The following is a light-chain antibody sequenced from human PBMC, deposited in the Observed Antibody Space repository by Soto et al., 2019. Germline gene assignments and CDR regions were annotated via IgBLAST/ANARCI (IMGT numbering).Light chain of an antibody. Sequence: IQGTQSPSSRSASVGDRVTITCRTSQGIRSALGWYQQKPGKVPKLLIYAASTLQSGVPSRFSGSGSGTEFTLTISSLQPDDFATYYCQHYNSYSEAFGQGTNVDI. CDR1: QGIRSA. CDR2: AAS. V-gene: IGKV1-17*01. J-gene: IGKJ1*01. CDR3: QHYNSYSEA.